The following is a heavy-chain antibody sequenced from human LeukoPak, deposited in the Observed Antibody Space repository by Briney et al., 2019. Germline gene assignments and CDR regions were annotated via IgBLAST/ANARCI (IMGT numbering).Heavy chain of an antibody. CDR1: GLTLSGYW. D-gene: IGHD3-16*01. J-gene: IGHJ4*02. CDR2: IDSDGSGT. Sequence: GGSLRLSCSASGLTLSGYWMHWVRQIPGKGLVWVSRIDSDGSGTSYADSVKGRFTISRDDVKNMLYLQMNSLRVEDTGLYYCSTVERFWGQGTLVTVSS. CDR3: STVERF. V-gene: IGHV3-74*01.